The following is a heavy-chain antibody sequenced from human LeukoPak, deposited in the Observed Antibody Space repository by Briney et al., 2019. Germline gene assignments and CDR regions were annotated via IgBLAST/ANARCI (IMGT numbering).Heavy chain of an antibody. CDR2: IRTDGSTT. D-gene: IGHD3-10*01. V-gene: IGHV3-74*01. Sequence: PWESLRLSCAASGFTFSNYWMHWVRQAPGKGPMWVSRIRTDGSTTDYADSVKGRFTISRDNSKNTLYLQMNSLGAEDTAVYYCATWVFLGESGYYDYWGEGTLVTVSS. J-gene: IGHJ4*02. CDR3: ATWVFLGESGYYDY. CDR1: GFTFSNYW.